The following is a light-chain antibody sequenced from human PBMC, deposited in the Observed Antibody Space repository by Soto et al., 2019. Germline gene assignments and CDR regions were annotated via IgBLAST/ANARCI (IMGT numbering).Light chain of an antibody. V-gene: IGKV3-20*01. CDR3: QQYGSSPSIT. CDR2: GAS. Sequence: EIVMTQSPVTLSVSPGERATLSCRASQSVSSYLAWYQQKPGQAPRLLIYGASSRATGIPDRFSGSGSGTDFTLTFSRLEPEDFAVYYCQQYGSSPSITFGQGTRLEIK. J-gene: IGKJ5*01. CDR1: QSVSSY.